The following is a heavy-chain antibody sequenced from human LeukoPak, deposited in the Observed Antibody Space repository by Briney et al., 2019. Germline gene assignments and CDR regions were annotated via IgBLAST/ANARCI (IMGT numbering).Heavy chain of an antibody. Sequence: PSETLSLTCTVSGGSISSSSYYWSWIRQPPGKGLEWIGEINHSRSINYNPSLKSRVTISIDTSKNQFSLKLSSVTAADTAVYYCARKARSYSTTWQTRGGNWFDPWGQGTLVTVSS. CDR2: INHSRSI. V-gene: IGHV4-39*07. J-gene: IGHJ5*02. CDR3: ARKARSYSTTWQTRGGNWFDP. CDR1: GGSISSSSYY. D-gene: IGHD6-13*01.